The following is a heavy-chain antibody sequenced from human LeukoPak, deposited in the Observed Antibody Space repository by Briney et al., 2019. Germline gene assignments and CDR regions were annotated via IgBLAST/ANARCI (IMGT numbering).Heavy chain of an antibody. CDR1: GFTFSAYN. CDR3: ARAPRTPIYYYGVAPKGERFDY. D-gene: IGHD3-10*01. CDR2: ITTSSSYM. J-gene: IGHJ4*02. V-gene: IGHV3-21*01. Sequence: GGSLRLSCAASGFTFSAYNINWVRRTPGKGLEWVSSITTSSSYMFYADSVRGRFTISRDNAENSLYLQMNSLREEDTAVYYCARAPRTPIYYYGVAPKGERFDYWGQGTLVTVSS.